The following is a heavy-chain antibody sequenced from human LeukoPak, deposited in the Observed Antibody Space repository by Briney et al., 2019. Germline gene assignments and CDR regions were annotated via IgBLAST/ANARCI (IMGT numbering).Heavy chain of an antibody. CDR2: IYPSDSDT. CDR1: GYSFTTYW. V-gene: IGHV5-51*01. J-gene: IGHJ4*02. CDR3: ARLTQKVNGNFDY. D-gene: IGHD3-22*01. Sequence: GESLKISCKASGYSFTTYWIGWVRQMSGKGLEWMGIIYPSDSDTRYSQSFQGQVTISADKSTSTAYLQWSSLKASDTAIYYCARLTQKVNGNFDYWGQGTLVTVSS.